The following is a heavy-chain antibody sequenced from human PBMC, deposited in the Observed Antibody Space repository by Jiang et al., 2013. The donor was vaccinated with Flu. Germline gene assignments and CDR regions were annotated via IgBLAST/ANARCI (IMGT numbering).Heavy chain of an antibody. CDR3: ARFPYYYDSSGYYYETDY. CDR2: INPNSGGT. D-gene: IGHD3-22*01. J-gene: IGHJ4*02. V-gene: IGHV1-8*01. Sequence: WMGWINPNSGGTNYAQKFQGRVTMTRNTSISTAYMELSSLRSEDTAVYYCARFPYYYDSSGYYYETDYWGQGTLVTVSS.